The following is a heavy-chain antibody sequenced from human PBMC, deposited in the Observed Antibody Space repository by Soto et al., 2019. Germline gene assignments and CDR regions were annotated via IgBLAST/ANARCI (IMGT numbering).Heavy chain of an antibody. CDR3: VRGYCTSSASCEGDFQH. Sequence: QVQLVQSGAEVKEPGASVKISCKASGYTFTTYHIHWVRQAPGQGLDWMGMIDPIGGNTGYARKFQESVAMSRDESRGTAYIEVNSVRFADTAMYFCVRGYCTSSASCEGDFQHWGQGTLVTVSS. J-gene: IGHJ1*01. CDR1: GYTFTTYH. V-gene: IGHV1-46*01. D-gene: IGHD2-8*01. CDR2: IDPIGGNT.